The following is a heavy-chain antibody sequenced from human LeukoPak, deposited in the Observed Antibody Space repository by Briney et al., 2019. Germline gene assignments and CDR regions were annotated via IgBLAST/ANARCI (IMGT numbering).Heavy chain of an antibody. J-gene: IGHJ6*03. Sequence: ASVKVSCKASGYTFTGYYMHWVRQAPGQGLEWMGWINPNSGGTNYAQKFQGRVTMTRDTSISTAYMELSRLRSDDTAVYYCARPGGLRPMVRGVIINVGYMDVWGKGTTVTVSS. CDR2: INPNSGGT. CDR1: GYTFTGYY. D-gene: IGHD3-10*01. V-gene: IGHV1-2*02. CDR3: ARPGGLRPMVRGVIINVGYMDV.